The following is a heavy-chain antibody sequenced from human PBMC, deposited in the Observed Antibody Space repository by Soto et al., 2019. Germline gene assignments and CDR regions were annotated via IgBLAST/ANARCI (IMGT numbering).Heavy chain of an antibody. Sequence: PGGSLRLSCAASGFTFSSYAMSWVRQAPGKGLEWVSAISGSGGSTYYADSVKGRFTISRDNSKNTLYLQMNSLRAEDTAVYYCAKVPTSYYDFWSGYYTPDYYDMDVWGQGTTVTVSS. CDR3: AKVPTSYYDFWSGYYTPDYYDMDV. D-gene: IGHD3-3*01. CDR2: ISGSGGST. J-gene: IGHJ6*02. V-gene: IGHV3-23*01. CDR1: GFTFSSYA.